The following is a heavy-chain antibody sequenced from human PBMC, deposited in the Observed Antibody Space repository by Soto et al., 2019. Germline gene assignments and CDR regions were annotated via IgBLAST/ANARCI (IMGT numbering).Heavy chain of an antibody. D-gene: IGHD3-16*01. CDR1: GGSISTSY. V-gene: IGHV4-59*01. Sequence: SETLSLTCTVSGGSISTSYWSWIRQPPGKGLEWIGYIHESGKTNYNPSLKSRVATSVDTSKNQFSLRLSSVTAADTAIYYCGRGSAYTAIDFWGQGTLVT. CDR3: GRGSAYTAIDF. J-gene: IGHJ4*01. CDR2: IHESGKT.